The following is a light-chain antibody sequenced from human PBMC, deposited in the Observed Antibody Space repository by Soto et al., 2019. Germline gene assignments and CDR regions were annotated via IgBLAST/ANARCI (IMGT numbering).Light chain of an antibody. Sequence: QSVLTQAPSASGTPGQRVTISCSGSSSNIGSNTVSWYQQVPGTAPKLLIYSNDQRPSGVPDRFSGSKSGTSASLAIGGLQSEDEAEYYCAALDGSLNGWVFGGGTKLTVL. V-gene: IGLV1-44*01. J-gene: IGLJ2*01. CDR2: SND. CDR1: SSNIGSNT. CDR3: AALDGSLNGWV.